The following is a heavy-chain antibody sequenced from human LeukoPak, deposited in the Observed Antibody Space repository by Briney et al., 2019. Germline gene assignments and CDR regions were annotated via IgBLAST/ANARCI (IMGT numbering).Heavy chain of an antibody. CDR1: GGSFSSYY. Sequence: PSETLSLTCAVSGGSFSSYYWSWIRQPPGKGLEWIGEINHSGSTNYNPSLKSRVTISVDTSKNQFSLKLSSVTAADTAVYYCARGEIQLLIPYYYGMDVWGQGTTVTVSS. V-gene: IGHV4-34*01. CDR2: INHSGST. J-gene: IGHJ6*02. CDR3: ARGEIQLLIPYYYGMDV. D-gene: IGHD2-2*01.